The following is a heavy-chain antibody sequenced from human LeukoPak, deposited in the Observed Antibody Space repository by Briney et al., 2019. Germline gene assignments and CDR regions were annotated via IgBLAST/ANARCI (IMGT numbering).Heavy chain of an antibody. CDR3: ARSNIRRGDIVVVVAAPRYFDY. V-gene: IGHV4-34*01. CDR1: GGSISSYY. D-gene: IGHD2-15*01. J-gene: IGHJ4*02. Sequence: AETLSLTCTVSGGSISSYYWSGISQPPGKGLEWIGEINHSGSTNYNPSLKSRVTISVDTSKNQFSLKLSSVTAADTAVYYCARSNIRRGDIVVVVAAPRYFDYWGQGTLVTVSS. CDR2: INHSGST.